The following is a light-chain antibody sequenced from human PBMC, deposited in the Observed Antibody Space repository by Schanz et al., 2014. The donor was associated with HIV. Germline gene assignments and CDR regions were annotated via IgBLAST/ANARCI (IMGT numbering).Light chain of an antibody. Sequence: EIVLTQSPATLSLSPGERATLSCRASQSVSSYLAWYQQKPGQAPRLLIYGASSRATGIPARFSGSGSGTEFTLTISSLLSEDFAIYYCQQYGTSPRTFGQGTKV. CDR3: QQYGTSPRT. CDR2: GAS. V-gene: IGKV3-15*01. J-gene: IGKJ1*01. CDR1: QSVSSY.